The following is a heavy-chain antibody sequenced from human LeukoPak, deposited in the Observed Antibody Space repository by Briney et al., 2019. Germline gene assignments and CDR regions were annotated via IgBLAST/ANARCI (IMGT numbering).Heavy chain of an antibody. CDR2: INSDGSST. CDR3: ASELYGSGISYDAFDI. Sequence: GGSLRLSCAASGFTFSSNWMHWVRQAPGKGLVWVSRINSDGSSTNYADSVKGRFTISRDNAKNTLYLQMNSLRAEDTAVYYCASELYGSGISYDAFDIWGQGTMVTVSS. J-gene: IGHJ3*02. V-gene: IGHV3-74*01. D-gene: IGHD3-10*01. CDR1: GFTFSSNW.